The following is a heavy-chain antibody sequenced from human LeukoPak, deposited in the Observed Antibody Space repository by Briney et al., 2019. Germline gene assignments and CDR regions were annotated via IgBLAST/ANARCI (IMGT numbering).Heavy chain of an antibody. J-gene: IGHJ4*02. D-gene: IGHD3-10*01. V-gene: IGHV4-59*12. CDR1: GGSISSYY. CDR2: IYYSGST. CDR3: ARGWFGELTYHFDY. Sequence: SETLSLTCTVSGGSISSYYWSWIRQPPGKGLEWIGYIYYSGSTNYNPSLKSRVTISVDTSKNQFSLKLSSVTAADTAVYYCARGWFGELTYHFDYWGQGTLVTVSS.